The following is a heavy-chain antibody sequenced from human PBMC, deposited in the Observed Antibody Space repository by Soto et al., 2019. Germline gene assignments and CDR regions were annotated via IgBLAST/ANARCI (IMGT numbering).Heavy chain of an antibody. D-gene: IGHD1-26*01. CDR1: GFTFSSYG. CDR2: ISYDGSNK. CDR3: AKGWGATPDY. V-gene: IGHV3-30*18. J-gene: IGHJ4*02. Sequence: QVQLVESGGGVVQPGRSLRLSCAASGFTFSSYGMHWVRQAPGKGLEWGAVISYDGSNKYYADSVKGRFTISRDNSKNTLYLQMNSLRAEDTAVYYCAKGWGATPDYWGQGTLVTVSS.